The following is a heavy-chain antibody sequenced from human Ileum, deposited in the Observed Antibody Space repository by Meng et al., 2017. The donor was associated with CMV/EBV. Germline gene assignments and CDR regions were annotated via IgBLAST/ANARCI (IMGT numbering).Heavy chain of an antibody. V-gene: IGHV4-39*07. Sequence: SETLSLTCNVSGGSVFITTYYWAWIRQPPGKGLEWIGSVYYSGDTYCSPSLKSRVTISIDTSKNHFSLKLTSVTAADTAVYFCARSFWSAPYNWFDPWGQGTLVTVSS. CDR1: GGSVFITTYY. CDR3: ARSFWSAPYNWFDP. J-gene: IGHJ5*02. CDR2: VYYSGDT. D-gene: IGHD3-3*01.